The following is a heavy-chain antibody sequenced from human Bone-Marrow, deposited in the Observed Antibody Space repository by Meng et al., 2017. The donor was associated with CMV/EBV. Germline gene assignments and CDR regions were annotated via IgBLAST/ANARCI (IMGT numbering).Heavy chain of an antibody. CDR1: GYTFSDYY. Sequence: SCKASGYTFSDYYMSWIRQAPGKGLEWVSYISSSGSTIYYADSVKGRFTISRDNAKNSLYLQMNSLRAEDTAVYYCASPIVVVPAALAGAYGMDFWGQGTTVTVSS. CDR2: ISSSGSTI. D-gene: IGHD2-2*01. J-gene: IGHJ6*02. CDR3: ASPIVVVPAALAGAYGMDF. V-gene: IGHV3-11*01.